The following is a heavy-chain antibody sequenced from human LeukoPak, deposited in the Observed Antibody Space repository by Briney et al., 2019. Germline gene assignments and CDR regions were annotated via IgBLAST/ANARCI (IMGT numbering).Heavy chain of an antibody. J-gene: IGHJ4*02. CDR2: INPSVDVT. D-gene: IGHD2-21*02. CDR1: GYTFSSHS. Sequence: GASVKVSCKASGYTFSSHSMHWVRQAPGQGLEWMGIINPSVDVTTYAQNFQGRVIMTRDMSTSTVYMELSSLRSEDTAVYYCARDRDWHFDYWGQGTLVTVSS. CDR3: ARDRDWHFDY. V-gene: IGHV1-46*01.